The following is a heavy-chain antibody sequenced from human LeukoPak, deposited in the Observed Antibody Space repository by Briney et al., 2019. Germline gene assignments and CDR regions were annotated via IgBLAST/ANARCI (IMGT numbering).Heavy chain of an antibody. CDR3: ARVGSVDTSGYYDY. Sequence: GASVKVSCKASGYTFTTYYIHWVRQAPGQGLEWLGIINPSGGSPTYAQKFQGRVTMTRDTSTSTVYMELSSLRSDDTAVYYCARVGSVDTSGYYDYWGQGTPVTVSS. CDR2: INPSGGSP. V-gene: IGHV1-46*01. J-gene: IGHJ4*02. D-gene: IGHD3-22*01. CDR1: GYTFTTYY.